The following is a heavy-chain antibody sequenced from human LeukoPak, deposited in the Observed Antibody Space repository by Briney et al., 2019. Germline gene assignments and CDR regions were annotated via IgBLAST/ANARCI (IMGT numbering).Heavy chain of an antibody. D-gene: IGHD3-22*01. CDR1: GRTFSSYW. J-gene: IGHJ4*02. Sequence: HTGGSLRLSCAASGRTFSSYWMSWVRQAPGKGLEWAANIKQDGGEKYYVDSVKGRFTISRDNAKNSLYRQMNSLRAEDTAVYYGASRGDYYDGSGYQRFDYWGRGTLVTVSS. V-gene: IGHV3-7*01. CDR3: ASRGDYYDGSGYQRFDY. CDR2: IKQDGGEK.